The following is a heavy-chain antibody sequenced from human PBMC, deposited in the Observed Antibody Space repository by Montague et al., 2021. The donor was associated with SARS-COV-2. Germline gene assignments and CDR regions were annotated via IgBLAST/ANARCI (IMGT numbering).Heavy chain of an antibody. J-gene: IGHJ4*02. CDR1: GGSISSSSYY. V-gene: IGHV4-39*01. CDR3: ARHGKTRIVMIVVVIGYFDY. Sequence: SETLSLTCTVSGGSISSSSYYWGWIRQPPGKGLEWIGSIYCSGXTXYXXXXKXRVTISVDTSKNQFSLKLSSVTAADTAVYYCARHGKTRIVMIVVVIGYFDYWGQGTLVTVSS. CDR2: IYCSGXT. D-gene: IGHD3-22*01.